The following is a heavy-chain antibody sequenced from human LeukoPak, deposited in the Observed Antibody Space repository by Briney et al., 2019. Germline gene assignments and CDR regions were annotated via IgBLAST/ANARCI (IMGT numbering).Heavy chain of an antibody. J-gene: IGHJ4*02. CDR2: INHSGST. CDR1: GGSFSGYY. CDR3: ARGKWELRFEY. D-gene: IGHD1-26*01. Sequence: SETLSLTCAVYGGSFSGYYWSWIRQPPGKGLEWIGEINHSGSTNYNPSLKSRVTISVDTSKNQFSLKLSSVTAADTAVYYRARGKWELRFEYWGQGTPVTVSS. V-gene: IGHV4-34*01.